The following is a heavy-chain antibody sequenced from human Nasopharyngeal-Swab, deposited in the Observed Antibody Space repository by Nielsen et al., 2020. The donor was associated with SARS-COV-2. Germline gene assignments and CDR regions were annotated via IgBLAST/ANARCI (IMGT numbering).Heavy chain of an antibody. D-gene: IGHD1-1*01. V-gene: IGHV1-24*01. CDR2: FDPQEGKT. CDR3: AATVLSRLQGTAPHFDY. Sequence: ASVKVSCNISGYSLTDLLMHWVRRGPGEGPEWMGGFDPQEGKTIYAEKFQGRVTMTEDTDTHTAYMEVSSLRSGDTAVYYCAATVLSRLQGTAPHFDYWGQGTHVTVPS. J-gene: IGHJ4*02. CDR1: GYSLTDLL.